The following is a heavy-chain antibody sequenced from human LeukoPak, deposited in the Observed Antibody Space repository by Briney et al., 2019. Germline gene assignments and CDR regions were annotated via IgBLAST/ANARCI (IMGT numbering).Heavy chain of an antibody. CDR1: GFTFSSYS. Sequence: GGSLRLSCAASGFTFSSYSMNWVRQAPGKGLEWVSSISSSSYIYYADSVKGRFTISRDNAKNSLYLQMNSLRAEDTAVYYCARDKDILTGSFDYWGQGTLVTVSS. CDR3: ARDKDILTGSFDY. J-gene: IGHJ4*02. V-gene: IGHV3-21*01. CDR2: ISSSSYI. D-gene: IGHD3-9*01.